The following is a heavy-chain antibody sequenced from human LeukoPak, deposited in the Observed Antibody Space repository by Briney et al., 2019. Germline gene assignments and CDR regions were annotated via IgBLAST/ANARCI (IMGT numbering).Heavy chain of an antibody. V-gene: IGHV4-61*01. CDR3: ARSATPKYYYDSSGYYFRDAFDI. Sequence: PSETLSLTCTVSGASISSGSYFWSWVRQPAGKGLEWIVYIYYSGSTNYNPSLQSRVTISVDTSKNQFSLKLSSVTAADTAVYYCARSATPKYYYDSSGYYFRDAFDIWGQGTMVTVSS. CDR2: IYYSGST. CDR1: GASISSGSYF. J-gene: IGHJ3*02. D-gene: IGHD3-22*01.